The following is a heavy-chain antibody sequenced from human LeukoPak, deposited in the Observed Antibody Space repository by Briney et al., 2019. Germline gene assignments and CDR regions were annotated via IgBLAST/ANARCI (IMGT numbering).Heavy chain of an antibody. CDR1: GFTVSSNY. Sequence: GGSLRLSCAVSGFTVSSNYMSWVRRAPGKGLEWVSVLYSGGNTYYADSVKGRFTISRDNSKNTLYLQMNSLRAGDTAVYYCARYDGGSGPFDYWGQGTLVTVSS. D-gene: IGHD3-10*01. CDR2: LYSGGNT. CDR3: ARYDGGSGPFDY. V-gene: IGHV3-53*01. J-gene: IGHJ4*02.